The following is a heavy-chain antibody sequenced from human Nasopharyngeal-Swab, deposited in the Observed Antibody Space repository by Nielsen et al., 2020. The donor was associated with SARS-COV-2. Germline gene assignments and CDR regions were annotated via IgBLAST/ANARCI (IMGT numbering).Heavy chain of an antibody. V-gene: IGHV3-23*01. D-gene: IGHD5-18*01. CDR2: ISGSGGST. Sequence: GESLKISCAASGFTSSSYAMSWVRQAPGKGLEWVSAISGSGGSTYYADSVKGRFTISRDNSKNTLYLQMNSLRAEDTAVYYCAKAGGYSSAVAFDIWGQGTMVTVSS. CDR3: AKAGGYSSAVAFDI. CDR1: GFTSSSYA. J-gene: IGHJ3*02.